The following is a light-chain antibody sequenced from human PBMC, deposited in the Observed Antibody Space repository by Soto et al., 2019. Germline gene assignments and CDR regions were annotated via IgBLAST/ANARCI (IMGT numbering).Light chain of an antibody. J-gene: IGKJ1*01. Sequence: DIQMTQSPSSLSASVGDRVTITCRASQGISNYLACYQQKPGKVPKLLIYAASTLQSGVPSRFSGSGSGTEFTLTISGLQPEDVATYSCQKYNSSPLTFGQGTKVDIK. CDR3: QKYNSSPLT. V-gene: IGKV1-27*01. CDR1: QGISNY. CDR2: AAS.